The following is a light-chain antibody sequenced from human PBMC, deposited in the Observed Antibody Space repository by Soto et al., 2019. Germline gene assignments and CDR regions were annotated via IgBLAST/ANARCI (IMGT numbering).Light chain of an antibody. J-gene: IGLJ2*01. CDR3: ISYTTSSTVV. Sequence: QSALTQPASVSGSPGQSITISCTGTSSDVGSYKYVSWYQHYPGKAPKLIIYEVSNRPSGVSDRFSGSKSGNTASLTISGIQAEDEADYYCISYTTSSTVVFGGGTKVTVL. CDR2: EVS. CDR1: SSDVGSYKY. V-gene: IGLV2-14*01.